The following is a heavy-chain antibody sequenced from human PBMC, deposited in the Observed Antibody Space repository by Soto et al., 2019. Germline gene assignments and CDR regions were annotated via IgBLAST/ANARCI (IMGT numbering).Heavy chain of an antibody. CDR2: ISWNSRSI. V-gene: IGHV3-9*01. Sequence: GGSLRLSCAASGFTFDDYAMHWVRQAPGKGLEWDSGISWNSRSIGYADSVKGRFTISRDNAKNSLYLQMNSLRAEDTALYYCAKGDIIVVPAAPPDYWGQGTLVTVSS. J-gene: IGHJ4*02. CDR3: AKGDIIVVPAAPPDY. CDR1: GFTFDDYA. D-gene: IGHD2-2*01.